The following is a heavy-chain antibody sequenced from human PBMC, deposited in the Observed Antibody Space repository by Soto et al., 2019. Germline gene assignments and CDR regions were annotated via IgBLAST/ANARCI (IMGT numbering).Heavy chain of an antibody. D-gene: IGHD3-3*01. CDR2: IYYSGST. Sequence: SETLSLTCTVSGGSISSGDYYWSWIRQPPGKGLEWIGYIYYSGSTYYNPSLKSRVTISVDTSKNQFSLKLSSVTAADTAVYYCARGLGITIFGVVTRYYWFDPWGQGTLVTVSS. CDR3: ARGLGITIFGVVTRYYWFDP. V-gene: IGHV4-30-4*01. J-gene: IGHJ5*02. CDR1: GGSISSGDYY.